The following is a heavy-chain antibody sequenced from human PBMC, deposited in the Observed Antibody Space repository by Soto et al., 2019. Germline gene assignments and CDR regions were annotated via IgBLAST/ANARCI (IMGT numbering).Heavy chain of an antibody. CDR1: GGSITSGGYY. D-gene: IGHD2-15*01. CDR2: IYDSGST. J-gene: IGHJ4*02. CDR3: ARKQAGYFNGIDY. V-gene: IGHV4-31*03. Sequence: SETLSLTCTVSGGSITSGGYYWSWIRQHPGKGLEWFGYIYDSGSTFYNPSLKSRITLSVGTSKNQFSLKLSSVTVADTAVYFCARKQAGYFNGIDYWGQGTLVTVSS.